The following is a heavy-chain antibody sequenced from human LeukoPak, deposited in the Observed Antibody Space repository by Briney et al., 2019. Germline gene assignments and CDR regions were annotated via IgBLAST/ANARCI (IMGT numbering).Heavy chain of an antibody. CDR1: GHTFTGYY. Sequence: ASVKVSCKASGHTFTGYYMHWVRQAPGQGLQWMGWINPNSGGTNYAQRFQGRVTMTRDTSISTAYMELSSLRSDDTAVYYCARDVGGFDPWGQGTLVTVSS. J-gene: IGHJ5*02. CDR3: ARDVGGFDP. CDR2: INPNSGGT. D-gene: IGHD3-10*01. V-gene: IGHV1-2*02.